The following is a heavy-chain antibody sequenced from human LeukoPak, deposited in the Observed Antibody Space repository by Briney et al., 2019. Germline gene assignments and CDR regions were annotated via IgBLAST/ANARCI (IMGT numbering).Heavy chain of an antibody. CDR2: INHSGST. Sequence: SETLSLTCAVYGGSFSGYYWSWIRQPPGKGLEWIGEINHSGSTNYNPSLKSRVTISVDTSKNQFSLKLSSATAADTAVYYCAGGNYYCGMDVWGKGTTVTVSS. J-gene: IGHJ6*04. CDR3: AGGNYYCGMDV. V-gene: IGHV4-34*01. D-gene: IGHD2-15*01. CDR1: GGSFSGYY.